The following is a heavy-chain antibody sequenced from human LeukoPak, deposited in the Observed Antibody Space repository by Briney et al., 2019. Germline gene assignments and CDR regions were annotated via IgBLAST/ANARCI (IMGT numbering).Heavy chain of an antibody. V-gene: IGHV3-9*01. Sequence: GRSLRLSCVASGFIFDDYAIHWVRQAPGKGLEWVSGISWNSGSIGYADSVKGRFTISRDNAKNSLYLQMNSLRTEDTALYYCARAIGVTCISTGCYSFDYWGQGTLVTVSS. J-gene: IGHJ4*02. CDR1: GFIFDDYA. CDR2: ISWNSGSI. CDR3: ARAIGVTCISTGCYSFDY. D-gene: IGHD2-2*02.